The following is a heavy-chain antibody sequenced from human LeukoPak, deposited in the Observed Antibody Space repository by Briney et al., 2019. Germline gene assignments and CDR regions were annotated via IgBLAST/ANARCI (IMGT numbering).Heavy chain of an antibody. V-gene: IGHV4-39*01. D-gene: IGHD5-18*01. CDR1: GGSISSSSYY. CDR2: IYYSGST. Sequence: SETLSLTCTVSGGSISSSSYYWGWIRQPPGKGLEWIGSIYYSGSTYYNPSLKSRVTISVDTSKNQFSLKLSSVTAADTAVYYCARQLDTAMVTSRGFDYWGQGTLVTVSS. CDR3: ARQLDTAMVTSRGFDY. J-gene: IGHJ4*02.